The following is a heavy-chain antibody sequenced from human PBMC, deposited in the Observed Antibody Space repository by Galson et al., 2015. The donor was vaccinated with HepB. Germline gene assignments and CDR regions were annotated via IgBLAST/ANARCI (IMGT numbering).Heavy chain of an antibody. CDR2: IYYSGST. CDR3: ARDSSNWFDP. V-gene: IGHV4-59*01. J-gene: IGHJ5*02. D-gene: IGHD2-2*01. CDR1: GGSISSYY. Sequence: SETLSLTCTVSGGSISSYYWSWIRQPPGKGLEWIGYIYYSGSTNYNPSLKSRVTISVDTSKNQFSLKLSSVTAADTAVYYCARDSSNWFDPWGQGTLVTVSS.